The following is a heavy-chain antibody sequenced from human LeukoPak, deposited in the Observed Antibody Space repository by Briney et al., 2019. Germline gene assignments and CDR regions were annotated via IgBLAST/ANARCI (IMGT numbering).Heavy chain of an antibody. V-gene: IGHV3-23*01. J-gene: IGHJ4*02. D-gene: IGHD3-10*01. CDR2: IFGNGDTT. Sequence: GGSLRLSCAASGFSFSSYAMNWVRQAPGKGLEWVSIIFGNGDTTYYADSVKGRFTVSRDNSKDTLYLQMNDLRPDDAAIYYCAKRNTMVRGGPCFDYWGRGTLVTVSS. CDR1: GFSFSSYA. CDR3: AKRNTMVRGGPCFDY.